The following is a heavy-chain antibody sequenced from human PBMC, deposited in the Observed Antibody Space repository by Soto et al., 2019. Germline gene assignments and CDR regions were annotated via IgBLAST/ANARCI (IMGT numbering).Heavy chain of an antibody. V-gene: IGHV3-23*01. CDR2: ISGSGGST. CDR1: GFTFSSYA. CDR3: AKVDELRYFDWLHTDAFDI. D-gene: IGHD3-9*01. Sequence: GGSLRLSCAASGFTFSSYAMSWVRQAPGKGLEWVSAISGSGGSTYYADSVKGRFTISRDNSKNTLYLQMNSLRAEDTAVYYCAKVDELRYFDWLHTDAFDIWGQGTMVTVSS. J-gene: IGHJ3*02.